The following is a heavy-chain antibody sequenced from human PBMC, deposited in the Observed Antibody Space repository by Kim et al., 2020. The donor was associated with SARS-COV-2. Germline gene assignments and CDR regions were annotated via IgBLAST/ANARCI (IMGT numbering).Heavy chain of an antibody. V-gene: IGHV3-23*01. CDR1: GFTFSSYA. J-gene: IGHJ3*02. D-gene: IGHD1-1*01. CDR2: VTGTGSKT. Sequence: GGSLRLSCAASGFTFSSYAMSWVRQAPGKGLEWVSSVTGTGSKTYYADSVRGRFTISRDNSKNALYVQMNSRRAEDTALYYCARQRGYVYDMWGQRTMVT. CDR3: ARQRGYVYDM.